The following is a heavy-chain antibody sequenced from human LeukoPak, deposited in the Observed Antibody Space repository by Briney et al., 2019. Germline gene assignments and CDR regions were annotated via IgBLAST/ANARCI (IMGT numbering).Heavy chain of an antibody. CDR1: GGSISSSSYS. D-gene: IGHD3-22*01. Sequence: SETLSLTCTVSGGSISSSSYSWGWIRQPPGKGLEWIGSIYYSGSTYYNPSLKSRVTISVDTSKNQFSLNLSSVTAADTAVYYCGRDSSGDYWGQGTLVTVSS. CDR2: IYYSGST. J-gene: IGHJ4*02. CDR3: GRDSSGDY. V-gene: IGHV4-39*01.